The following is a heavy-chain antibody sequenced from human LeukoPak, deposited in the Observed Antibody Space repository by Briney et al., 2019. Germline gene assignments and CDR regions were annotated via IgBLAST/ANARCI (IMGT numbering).Heavy chain of an antibody. CDR2: IYYSGST. CDR3: VRDRYFNLDV. V-gene: IGHV4-39*02. D-gene: IGHD1-1*01. CDR1: GGSISSSSYY. J-gene: IGHJ6*02. Sequence: PSETLSLTCTVSGGSISSSSYYWGWIRQPPGKGLEWIGSIYYSGSTYYNPSLKSRVTISVDTSKNQFSLKLGSVTAADTAVYYCVRDRYFNLDVWGQGTTVTVSS.